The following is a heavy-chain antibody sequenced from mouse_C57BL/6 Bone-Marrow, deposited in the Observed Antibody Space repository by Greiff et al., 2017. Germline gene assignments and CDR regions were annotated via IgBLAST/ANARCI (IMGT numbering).Heavy chain of an antibody. V-gene: IGHV1-72*01. Sequence: QVQLQQPGAELVKPGASVKLSCKASGYTFTSYWMHWVKQRPGRGLEWLGRIDPNSGGTKYNEKFKSKATLTVDKPSSTASMQLRSLPSEDSAVYDCERGELDYFDVWGTGTTVTVSS. CDR2: IDPNSGGT. CDR3: ERGELDYFDV. CDR1: GYTFTSYW. J-gene: IGHJ1*03.